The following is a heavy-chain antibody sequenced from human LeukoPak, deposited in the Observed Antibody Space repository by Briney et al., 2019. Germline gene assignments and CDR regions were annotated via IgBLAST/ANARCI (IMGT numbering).Heavy chain of an antibody. J-gene: IGHJ4*02. CDR2: INAGNGNT. CDR3: ARENYSYGYVDY. Sequence: ASVKVSCKASGYTFTGYAMHWVRQAPGQRLEWMGWINAGNGNTKYSQKFQGRVTITRDTSASTAYMELSSLRSEDTAVYYCARENYSYGYVDYWGQGTLVTVSS. CDR1: GYTFTGYA. V-gene: IGHV1-3*01. D-gene: IGHD5-18*01.